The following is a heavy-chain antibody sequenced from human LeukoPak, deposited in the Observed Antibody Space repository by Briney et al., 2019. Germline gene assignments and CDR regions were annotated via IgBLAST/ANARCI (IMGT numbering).Heavy chain of an antibody. V-gene: IGHV1-46*01. J-gene: IGHJ1*01. CDR1: GYTFTTFF. D-gene: IGHD3-10*01. Sequence: ASVKVSCKASGYTFTTFFMRWVRQAPGQGLEWMGIINPSGGTTTYAQKFQGRVSLTRDMSTSTVYMELSSLTSEDTAVYYCVRDMVHSGYFEYWGQGTLVTVSS. CDR3: VRDMVHSGYFEY. CDR2: INPSGGTT.